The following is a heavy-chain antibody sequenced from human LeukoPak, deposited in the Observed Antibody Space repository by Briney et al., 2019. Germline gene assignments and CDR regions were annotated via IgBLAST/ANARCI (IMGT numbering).Heavy chain of an antibody. CDR2: IWYDGSNK. Sequence: PGRSLRLSCAASGFTFSSYGMHWVRQAPGKGLEWVAVIWYDGSNKYYADSVKGRFTISRDNSKNTLYLQMNSLRAEDTAVYYCARMQATPIFGVVPTYYYYGMDVWGQGTTVTVSS. D-gene: IGHD3-3*01. J-gene: IGHJ6*02. CDR1: GFTFSSYG. CDR3: ARMQATPIFGVVPTYYYYGMDV. V-gene: IGHV3-30*19.